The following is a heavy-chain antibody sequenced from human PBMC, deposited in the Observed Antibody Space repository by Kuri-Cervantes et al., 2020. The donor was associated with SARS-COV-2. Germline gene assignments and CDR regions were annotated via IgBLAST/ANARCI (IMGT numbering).Heavy chain of an antibody. CDR3: ARGKTMVRGEKYYYMDV. J-gene: IGHJ6*03. Sequence: LRLPCAIFGSSVSSNSAAWYWIRQSTSRGLEWLGRTYFRSKWYNDYAVSVKSRITINPDTSKKQLSLQLNSVTPEDTAVYYCARGKTMVRGEKYYYMDVWGKGPRSPSP. CDR1: GSSVSSNSAA. V-gene: IGHV6-1*01. CDR2: TYFRSKWYN. D-gene: IGHD3-10*01.